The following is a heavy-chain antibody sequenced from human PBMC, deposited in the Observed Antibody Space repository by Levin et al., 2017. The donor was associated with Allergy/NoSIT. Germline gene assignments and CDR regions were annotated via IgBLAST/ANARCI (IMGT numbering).Heavy chain of an antibody. D-gene: IGHD2-15*01. CDR3: AREDIVAVPGAFDF. CDR2: IVSDGTTR. Sequence: LSLTCAASGFTFHKSWMHWVRQLPGKGQVWLSRIVSDGTTRDYADFAKGRFTISRDNAKNTLYLQMTNLRVDDSAVYYCAREDIVAVPGAFDFLGQGTRLIVS. J-gene: IGHJ3*01. V-gene: IGHV3-74*01. CDR1: GFTFHKSW.